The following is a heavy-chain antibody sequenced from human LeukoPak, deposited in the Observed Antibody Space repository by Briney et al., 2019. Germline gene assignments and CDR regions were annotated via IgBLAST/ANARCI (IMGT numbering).Heavy chain of an antibody. Sequence: PGGSLRLSCEASGTTFSSHAMTWVRQAPGKGRGWVASIGSDDKTHYSASVKGRFAISRDKWRRIVFLQLNSLRAEHTALYYCARDLPYYVAMDVWGQGTKVTVSS. CDR3: ARDLPYYVAMDV. J-gene: IGHJ6*02. CDR2: IGSDDKT. D-gene: IGHD3-10*02. CDR1: GTTFSSHA. V-gene: IGHV3-23*01.